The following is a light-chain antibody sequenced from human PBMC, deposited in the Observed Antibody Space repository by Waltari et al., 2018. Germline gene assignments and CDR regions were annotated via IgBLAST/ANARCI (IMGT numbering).Light chain of an antibody. J-gene: IGKJ1*01. CDR3: QQHNDWPRT. CDR1: QSISSS. CDR2: GAF. Sequence: EIVMTQSPATLSVSPGERATLSCRASQSISSSLAWYQQIPGQATRLLIYGAFTRATGIPARFSGSGSDTEFTLTISSMQSEDFAIYYCQQHNDWPRTFGQGTKVEI. V-gene: IGKV3-15*01.